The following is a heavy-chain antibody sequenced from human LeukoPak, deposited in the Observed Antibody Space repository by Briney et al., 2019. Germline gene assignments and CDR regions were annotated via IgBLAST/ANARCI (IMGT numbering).Heavy chain of an antibody. Sequence: SETLSLTCTVSGGSISSSSYYWGWIRQPPGKGLEWIGSIYYSGSTYYNPSLKSRVTISVDTSKNQFSLKLSSVTAADTAVYYCARQETSTYYDFWSGYTNLTFDYWGQGTLVTVSS. D-gene: IGHD3-3*01. CDR2: IYYSGST. CDR3: ARQETSTYYDFWSGYTNLTFDY. V-gene: IGHV4-39*01. CDR1: GGSISSSSYY. J-gene: IGHJ4*02.